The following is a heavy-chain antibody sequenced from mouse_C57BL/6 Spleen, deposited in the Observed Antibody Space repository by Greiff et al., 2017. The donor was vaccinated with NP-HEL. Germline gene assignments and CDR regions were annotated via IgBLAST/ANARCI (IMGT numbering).Heavy chain of an antibody. D-gene: IGHD1-1*01. J-gene: IGHJ3*01. CDR3: ARGGGSSSAWFAY. V-gene: IGHV1-69*01. CDR2: IDPSDSYT. CDR1: GYTFTSYW. Sequence: HVQLQQPGAELVMPGASVKLSCKASGYTFTSYWMHWVKQRPGQGLEWIGEIDPSDSYTNYNQKFKGKSTLTVDKSSSTAYMQLSSLTSEDSAVYDCARGGGSSSAWFAYWGQGTLVTVSA.